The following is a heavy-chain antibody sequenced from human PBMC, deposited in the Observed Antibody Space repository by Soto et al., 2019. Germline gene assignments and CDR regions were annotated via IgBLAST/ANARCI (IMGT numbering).Heavy chain of an antibody. J-gene: IGHJ4*02. CDR2: ISASGGRT. CDR1: GFTFGNYA. CDR3: AKDLEVLSARFES. D-gene: IGHD2-15*01. V-gene: IGHV3-23*01. Sequence: PGGSLRLSCRVSGFTFGNYAMALVRQAPGKGLEWVSGISASGGRTYYADSAKGRFTISRDNSNNTLYLQMSSLRAEDTAVYYCAKDLEVLSARFESWGQGALVTVSS.